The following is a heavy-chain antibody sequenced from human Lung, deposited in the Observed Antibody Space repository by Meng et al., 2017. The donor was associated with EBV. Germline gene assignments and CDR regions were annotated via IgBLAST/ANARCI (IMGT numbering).Heavy chain of an antibody. V-gene: IGHV1-2*06. D-gene: IGHD6-19*01. CDR1: GYTFTTYD. CDR3: ARDWPSWGIKVAGAGPFDY. J-gene: IGHJ4*02. Sequence: QVQLVQSGAEVKKPGASVKVSCKTSGYTFTTYDIHWVRQAPGRGLELMGRITPHNGVTKFEQRFQGRVTMTRDTSASTAYMELSRLTSDDTTVYYCARDWPSWGIKVAGAGPFDYWGQGTLVTVSS. CDR2: ITPHNGVT.